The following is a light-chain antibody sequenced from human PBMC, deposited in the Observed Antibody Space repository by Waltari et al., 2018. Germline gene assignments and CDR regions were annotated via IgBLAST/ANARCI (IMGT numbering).Light chain of an antibody. V-gene: IGKV1-33*01. J-gene: IGKJ4*01. Sequence: DIQMTQSPSSLSASVGDRVTITCQASQDISNYLNWYQQKPGKAPKPLIYDASNLETGVPSRVSGSGSGTDFTFTISSLQPEDIATYYCQQYDNLPLTFGGGTKVEIK. CDR2: DAS. CDR1: QDISNY. CDR3: QQYDNLPLT.